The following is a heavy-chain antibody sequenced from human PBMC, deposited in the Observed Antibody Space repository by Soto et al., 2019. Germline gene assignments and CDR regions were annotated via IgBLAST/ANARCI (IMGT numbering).Heavy chain of an antibody. CDR3: ATKDDHKDDQPYYYGMDV. J-gene: IGHJ6*02. CDR2: ISVFNGDT. V-gene: IGHV1-18*04. CDR1: GYTFTGHY. Sequence: ASAKVSCKASGYTFTGHYMHWVRQAPGQGLEWMGWISVFNGDTKYAQKFQGRVAITKDPGTSTAHMELRSLRSDDAAVYFCATKDDHKDDQPYYYGMDVWGQGTTVTVSS. D-gene: IGHD3-16*01.